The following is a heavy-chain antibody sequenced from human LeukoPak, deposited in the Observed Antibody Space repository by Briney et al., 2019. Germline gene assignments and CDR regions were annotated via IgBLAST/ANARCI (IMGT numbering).Heavy chain of an antibody. J-gene: IGHJ4*02. CDR3: ARMSPQYSSSTVDY. D-gene: IGHD6-13*01. CDR1: GLTVSSNY. Sequence: GGSLRLSCAASGLTVSSNYMSWVRQAPGKGLEWVSVIYSGGSTYYADSVKGRFTISRDNSKNTLYLQMNSLRAEDTAVYYCARMSPQYSSSTVDYWGQGTLVTVSS. V-gene: IGHV3-66*01. CDR2: IYSGGST.